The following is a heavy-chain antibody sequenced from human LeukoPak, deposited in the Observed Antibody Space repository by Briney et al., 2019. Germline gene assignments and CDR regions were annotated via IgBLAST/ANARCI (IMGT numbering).Heavy chain of an antibody. CDR1: GFTFSSSA. V-gene: IGHV3-23*01. D-gene: IGHD4-17*01. Sequence: GGSLRLSCAASGFTFSSSAMSWVRQAPGKGLEWVSSITGSGRGDSTNYADSVKGRFTISRDNSKSTLYLQMNSLRAEDTAVYYCARRGAVTYAFDIWGQGTMVTVSS. J-gene: IGHJ3*02. CDR2: ITGSGRGDST. CDR3: ARRGAVTYAFDI.